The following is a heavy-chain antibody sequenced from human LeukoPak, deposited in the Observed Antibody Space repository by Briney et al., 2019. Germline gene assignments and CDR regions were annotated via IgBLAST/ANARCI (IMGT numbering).Heavy chain of an antibody. J-gene: IGHJ4*02. CDR3: AREPYYYDSSGYYPGGYFDY. V-gene: IGHV1-18*01. D-gene: IGHD3-22*01. CDR1: GYTFTSYG. CDR2: ISAYNGNT. Sequence: ASVKVSCKASGYTFTSYGISWVRQAPGQGLEWMGWISAYNGNTNYAQKLQGRVTMTTDTSTSTAYMELRSLRSDDTAVYYCAREPYYYDSSGYYPGGYFDYWGQGTLVTVSS.